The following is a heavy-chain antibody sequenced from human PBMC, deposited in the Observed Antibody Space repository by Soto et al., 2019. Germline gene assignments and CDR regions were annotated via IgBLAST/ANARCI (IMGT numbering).Heavy chain of an antibody. CDR3: GMCKTALDV. CDR2: IYYSGST. D-gene: IGHD5-18*01. J-gene: IGHJ6*01. V-gene: IGHV4-30-4*01. CDR1: GGTITRGDHF. Sequence: PSETLSLTCSVSGGTITRGDHFWSWVRQSPGKGLEWLGYIYYSGSTYYNPSLKGRVMMTIDTSKHQFSLNLSSVTAADTAVFYCGMCKTALDVWGPRSTVT.